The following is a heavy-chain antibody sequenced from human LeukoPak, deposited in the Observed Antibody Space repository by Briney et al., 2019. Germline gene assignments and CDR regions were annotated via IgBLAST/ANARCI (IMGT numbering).Heavy chain of an antibody. J-gene: IGHJ4*02. CDR2: ISYDGSNK. CDR1: GFTFSSYG. V-gene: IGHV3-30*18. Sequence: PGGSLRLSCAASGFTFSSYGMHWVRQAPGQGLEWVAVISYDGSNKYYADSVKGRFTISRDNSKNTLYLQMNSLRAEDTAVYYCAKASYGSGSYYVPFDYWGQGTLVTVSS. D-gene: IGHD3-10*01. CDR3: AKASYGSGSYYVPFDY.